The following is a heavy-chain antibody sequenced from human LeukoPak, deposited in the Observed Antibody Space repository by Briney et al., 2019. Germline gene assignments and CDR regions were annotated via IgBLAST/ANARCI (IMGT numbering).Heavy chain of an antibody. CDR1: AYSFTRYW. D-gene: IGHD1-7*01. V-gene: IGHV5-51*01. CDR3: ARTDMTATTGFDY. J-gene: IGHJ4*02. CDR2: IYPGDSDT. Sequence: GESLKISCRGSAYSFTRYWIAWVRQMPGKGLEWMGIIYPGDSDTRYSPSFQGRVTISADKSISTAYLQWRSLKASDSAMYYCARTDMTATTGFDYWGQGTLVTVSS.